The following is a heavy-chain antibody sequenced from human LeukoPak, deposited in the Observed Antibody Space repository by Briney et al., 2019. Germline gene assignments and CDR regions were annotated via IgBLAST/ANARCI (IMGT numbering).Heavy chain of an antibody. V-gene: IGHV4-59*01. D-gene: IGHD3-3*01. J-gene: IGHJ4*02. CDR1: GGSISSYY. CDR2: IYYSGST. CDR3: AREGRYDFWSGLPFDY. Sequence: PSQTLSLTCAVSGGSISSYYWSWIRQPPGKGLEWIGYIYYSGSTNYNPSLKSRVTISVDTSKNQFSLKLSSVTAADTAVYYCAREGRYDFWSGLPFDYWGQGTLVTVS.